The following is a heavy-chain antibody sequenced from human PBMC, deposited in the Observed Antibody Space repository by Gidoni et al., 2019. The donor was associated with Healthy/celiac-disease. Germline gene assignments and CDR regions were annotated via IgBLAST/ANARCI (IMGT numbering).Heavy chain of an antibody. CDR2: IRSKAYGGTT. CDR1: GFTFGDYA. V-gene: IGHV3-49*05. CDR3: TRGKAHGRRSLGAFDI. Sequence: EVQLVESGGGLVKPGRSLRLSCTASGFTFGDYAMSWFRQAPGKGLEWVGFIRSKAYGGTTEYAASVKGRFTISRDDSKSIAYLQMNSLKTEDTAVYYCTRGKAHGRRSLGAFDIWGQGTMVTVSS. D-gene: IGHD3-16*01. J-gene: IGHJ3*02.